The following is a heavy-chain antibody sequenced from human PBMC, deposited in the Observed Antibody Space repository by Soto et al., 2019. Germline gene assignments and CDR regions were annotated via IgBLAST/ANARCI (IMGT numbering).Heavy chain of an antibody. V-gene: IGHV3-30*18. CDR1: GFTFSSYG. CDR2: ISYDGSNK. Sequence: PGGSLSLSCAASGFTFSSYGMHWVRPAPGKGLEWVAVISYDGSNKYYADSVKGRFTISRDNSKNTLYLQMNSLRAEDTAVYYCAKARTMISAKSEMAEYFQHWGQGTLVTVSS. CDR3: AKARTMISAKSEMAEYFQH. D-gene: IGHD3-22*01. J-gene: IGHJ1*01.